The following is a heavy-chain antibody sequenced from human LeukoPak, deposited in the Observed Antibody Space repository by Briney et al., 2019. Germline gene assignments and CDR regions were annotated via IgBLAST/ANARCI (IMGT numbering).Heavy chain of an antibody. Sequence: GGSLRLSCAASGFTFSSYSMNWVRQAPGKGLEWVSSISSSSSYIYYADSVKGRFTISRDNAKNSLYLQMNSLRAEDTAVYYCAGHSGLSFDYWGQGTLVTVSS. J-gene: IGHJ4*02. D-gene: IGHD6-19*01. CDR2: ISSSSSYI. CDR3: AGHSGLSFDY. CDR1: GFTFSSYS. V-gene: IGHV3-21*01.